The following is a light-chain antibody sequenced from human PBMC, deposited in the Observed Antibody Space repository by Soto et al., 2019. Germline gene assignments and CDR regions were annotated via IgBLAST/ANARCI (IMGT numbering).Light chain of an antibody. J-gene: IGLJ1*01. CDR1: SSNIGSNY. V-gene: IGLV1-47*01. CDR3: AAWDDSLRGV. CDR2: RNN. Sequence: QSALTQPPSASGTPGQRVTISCSGSSSNIGSNYVYWYQQLPGTAPKLLIYRNNQRPSGVPDRFSGSKSGTSASLAISGLRSEDEADYHCAAWDDSLRGVFGTGTKVTVL.